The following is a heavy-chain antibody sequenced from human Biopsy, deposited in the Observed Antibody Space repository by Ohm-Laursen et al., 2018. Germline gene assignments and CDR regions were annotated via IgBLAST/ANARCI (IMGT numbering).Heavy chain of an antibody. CDR3: ASVVLGPTNDAFDL. J-gene: IGHJ3*01. Sequence: SETLSLTCNVSGGDINNYYWSWIRQPAGKGLEWIGRIYPGGSTNYNPSLKSRVTMSVDTSKKQLSLRLRSVTAADTAMYYCASVVLGPTNDAFDLWGQGTKVTVS. V-gene: IGHV4-4*07. D-gene: IGHD3-22*01. CDR1: GGDINNYY. CDR2: IYPGGST.